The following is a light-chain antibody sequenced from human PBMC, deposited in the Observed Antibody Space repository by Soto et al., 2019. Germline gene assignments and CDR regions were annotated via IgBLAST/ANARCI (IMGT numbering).Light chain of an antibody. CDR1: SSDVGGYNY. Sequence: QSALTQPASVSGSPGQSITISCTGTSSDVGGYNYVSWYQQHPGKAPKLMIYDVSNRPSGVSNRFSGSKSGNTASLTISGLQAEVEADYYCSSYTSSSWVFGGGTKVTVL. CDR3: SSYTSSSWV. V-gene: IGLV2-14*01. CDR2: DVS. J-gene: IGLJ3*02.